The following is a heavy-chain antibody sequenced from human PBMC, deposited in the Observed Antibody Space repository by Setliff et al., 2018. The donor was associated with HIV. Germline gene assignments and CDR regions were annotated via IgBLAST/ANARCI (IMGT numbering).Heavy chain of an antibody. V-gene: IGHV3-49*04. CDR2: IRTKAYGGTT. J-gene: IGHJ4*02. Sequence: LSLSCQTSGFRFGDSAMSWVRQAPGKGLEWVGFIRTKAYGGTTEYAASVKGRFTISRDDSKSIAYLQMNSLKTEDTAVYYCTRLPHIVVVTAIPYFDYWGQGTLVTVSS. CDR1: GFRFGDSA. CDR3: TRLPHIVVVTAIPYFDY. D-gene: IGHD2-21*02.